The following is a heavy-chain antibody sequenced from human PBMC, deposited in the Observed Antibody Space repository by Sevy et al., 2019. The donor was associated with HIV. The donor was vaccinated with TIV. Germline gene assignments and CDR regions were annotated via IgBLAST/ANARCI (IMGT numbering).Heavy chain of an antibody. CDR2: ISGSGRYT. J-gene: IGHJ6*02. CDR3: AKGFCSGGTCPRDYYYYGMDV. V-gene: IGHV3-23*01. CDR1: EFTFSSYA. D-gene: IGHD2-15*01. Sequence: GGSLRLSCAASEFTFSSYAMSWVRQAPGKGLEWVSCISGSGRYTYYADSVEGRFTISRDNSKNTLYVQMNSLRAEDTAVYYCAKGFCSGGTCPRDYYYYGMDVWGQRTTVTVSS.